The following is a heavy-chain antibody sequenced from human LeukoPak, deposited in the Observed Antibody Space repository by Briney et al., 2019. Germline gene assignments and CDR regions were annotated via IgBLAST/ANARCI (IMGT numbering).Heavy chain of an antibody. D-gene: IGHD3-16*02. J-gene: IGHJ4*02. V-gene: IGHV3-74*01. CDR2: MSGDGRTI. Sequence: GGSLRLSCVGSGFTFSSSWIHWVRQNPGKGLVWVSRMSGDGRTIDYADSVKGRFTISRDNAKNTLYLQMNSLTVEDTAVYFCAKAGSFRFDNWGQGTLVTVSS. CDR1: GFTFSSSW. CDR3: AKAGSFRFDN.